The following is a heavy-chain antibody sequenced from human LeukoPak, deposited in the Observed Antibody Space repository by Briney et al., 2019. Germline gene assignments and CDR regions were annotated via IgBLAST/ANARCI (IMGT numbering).Heavy chain of an antibody. CDR1: GFTFSSYN. J-gene: IGHJ6*04. CDR3: ARNRYSGSYPLDV. D-gene: IGHD1-26*01. Sequence: GGSLRLSCVASGFTFSSYNMNWVRQAPGQGLEWVSSITSGSSYIYYADSVKGRFTISRDNAKNSLYLQMNSLRAGDTAIYYCARNRYSGSYPLDVWGKGTTVTVSS. CDR2: ITSGSSYI. V-gene: IGHV3-21*01.